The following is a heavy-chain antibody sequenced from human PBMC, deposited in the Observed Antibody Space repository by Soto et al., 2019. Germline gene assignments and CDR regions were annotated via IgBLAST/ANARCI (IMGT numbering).Heavy chain of an antibody. V-gene: IGHV3-23*01. CDR1: VFTCSVYA. D-gene: IGHD2-21*02. Sequence: GGSLRLSCAATVFTCSVYAMTWVRQAPGKGLEWVSAVTANGGSTYSADSVKGRFTISRDNSKNTLFLQMNSLRAEDTAVYYCASLGVGDWANYYYYYGMDVWGQGTTVTSP. CDR2: VTANGGST. CDR3: ASLGVGDWANYYYYYGMDV. J-gene: IGHJ6*02.